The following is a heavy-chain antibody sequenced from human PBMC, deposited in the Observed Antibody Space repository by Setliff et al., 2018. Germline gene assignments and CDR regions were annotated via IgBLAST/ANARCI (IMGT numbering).Heavy chain of an antibody. CDR2: INPNNGDT. CDR3: ARRSGDRGMTTGWPDDFDY. CDR1: GYTFTGYY. Sequence: ASVKVSCKASGYTFTGYYFHWVRQAPGQGLEWMGWINPNNGDTKSAQKFQGRLTMTRDTSISTAYMELRSLRSDDTAVYYCARRSGDRGMTTGWPDDFDYWGRGTLVTVSS. D-gene: IGHD4-17*01. V-gene: IGHV1-2*02. J-gene: IGHJ4*01.